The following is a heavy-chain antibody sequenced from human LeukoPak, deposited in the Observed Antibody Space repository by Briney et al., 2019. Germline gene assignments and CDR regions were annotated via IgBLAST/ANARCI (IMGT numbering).Heavy chain of an antibody. CDR1: GFTFDDYG. CDR2: INWNGGST. D-gene: IGHD3-3*01. CDR3: ARDRNTDFWSGYYTNYFDY. J-gene: IGHJ4*02. V-gene: IGHV3-20*04. Sequence: PGGSLRLSCAASGFTFDDYGMSWVRQAPGKGLEWVSGINWNGGSTDYADSVKGRFTISRDNAKNLLYLQMNSLRAEDTAVYYCARDRNTDFWSGYYTNYFDYWGQGTLVTVSS.